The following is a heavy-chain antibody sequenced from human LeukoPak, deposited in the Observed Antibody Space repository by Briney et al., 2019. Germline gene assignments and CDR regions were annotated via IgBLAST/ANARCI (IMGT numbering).Heavy chain of an antibody. V-gene: IGHV3-11*01. CDR3: ARDTTISSIAAPSGYYYYYMDV. CDR1: GFTFSDYY. D-gene: IGHD6-6*01. CDR2: TSPSGGTI. J-gene: IGHJ6*03. Sequence: PGGSLRLSCAASGFTFSDYYMSWIRQAPETGLEWLSYTSPSGGTIYYADSVKGRFTMSRDNAQNALYLEMNSLRAEDTAVYYCARDTTISSIAAPSGYYYYYMDVWGKGTTVTVSS.